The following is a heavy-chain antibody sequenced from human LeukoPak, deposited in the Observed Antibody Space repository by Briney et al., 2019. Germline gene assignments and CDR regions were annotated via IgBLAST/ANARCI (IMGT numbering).Heavy chain of an antibody. Sequence: PLETLSLTCTVSGGSISSYYWSWIRQPAGKGLEWIGHIYTSGSTNYNPSLTSRVTMSVDTSKNQFSLKLSSVTAADTAVYYCAREDSSGWGYFQHWGQGTLVTVSS. V-gene: IGHV4-4*07. D-gene: IGHD6-19*01. CDR2: IYTSGST. CDR3: AREDSSGWGYFQH. J-gene: IGHJ1*01. CDR1: GGSISSYY.